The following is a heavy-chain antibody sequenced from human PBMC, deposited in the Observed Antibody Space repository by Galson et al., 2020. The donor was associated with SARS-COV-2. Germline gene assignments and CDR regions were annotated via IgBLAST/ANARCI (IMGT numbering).Heavy chain of an antibody. D-gene: IGHD3-22*01. J-gene: IGHJ4*02. CDR2: IYYGGSDN. V-gene: IGHV3-33*06. CDR3: VKDLYYDSSPSYSFDY. Sequence: GESLKISCAASGFTFISYAMPWVRQAPGKGLEWVAVIYYGGSDNYYADSVKGRFTISRDNSKNTLYLQMNSLGAEDTAVYYCVKDLYYDSSPSYSFDYWGQGTLVTVSS. CDR1: GFTFISYA.